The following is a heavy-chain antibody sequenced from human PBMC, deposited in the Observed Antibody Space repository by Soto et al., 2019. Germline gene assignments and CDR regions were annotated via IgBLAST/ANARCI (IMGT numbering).Heavy chain of an antibody. CDR2: ISAYNGNT. CDR3: ARRQDDFWSGTNWFDP. D-gene: IGHD3-3*01. CDR1: GYIFTSYG. J-gene: IGHJ5*02. V-gene: IGHV1-18*01. Sequence: QVQLVQSGAEVKKPGASVKVSCKASGYIFTSYGISWVRQAPGQGLEWMGWISAYNGNTNYAQKLQGRVTMTTDTSTSTAYMELRSLRSDDTAVYYCARRQDDFWSGTNWFDPWGQGTLVTVSS.